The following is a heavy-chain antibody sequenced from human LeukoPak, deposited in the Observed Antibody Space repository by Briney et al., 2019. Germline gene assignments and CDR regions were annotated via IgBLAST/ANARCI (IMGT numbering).Heavy chain of an antibody. V-gene: IGHV4-4*07. CDR2: IYSSGST. J-gene: IGHJ4*02. CDR3: ARGPRGISPSFDY. Sequence: PSETLSLTCTVSGGSVSSYYWSWIRQPAGKGLEWIGRIYSSGSTNYNPSLKSRVTMSVDTSKNQFSLKLSSVTAEDTAVFYCARGPRGISPSFDYWGQGTLVTVSS. CDR1: GGSVSSYY.